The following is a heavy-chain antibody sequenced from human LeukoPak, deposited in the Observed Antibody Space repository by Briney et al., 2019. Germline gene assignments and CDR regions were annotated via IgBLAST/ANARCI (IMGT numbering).Heavy chain of an antibody. CDR3: ARAEQWLVPFPFDY. V-gene: IGHV3-7*01. D-gene: IGHD6-19*01. J-gene: IGHJ4*02. CDR1: GFTFSSYW. CDR2: IKQDGSER. Sequence: GGSLRLSCAASGFTFSSYWMSWVRQAPGKGLEWVANIKQDGSERYYVDSVKGRFTISRDNAKNSLYLQMNSLRAEDTAVYYCARAEQWLVPFPFDYWGQGTLVTVSS.